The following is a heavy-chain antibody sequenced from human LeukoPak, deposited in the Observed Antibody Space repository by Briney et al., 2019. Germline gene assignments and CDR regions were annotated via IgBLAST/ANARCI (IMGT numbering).Heavy chain of an antibody. CDR2: ISAYSDNT. J-gene: IGHJ4*02. Sequence: ASVKVSCKASGYTFTSYGITWVRQAPGQGLEWMGWISAYSDNTNYAQKLQGRVTMTTETSTSTAYMELRSLRSDDTAVYYCARDPQVAYYYGSGSYNDYWGQGTLVTVSS. CDR1: GYTFTSYG. CDR3: ARDPQVAYYYGSGSYNDY. V-gene: IGHV1-18*01. D-gene: IGHD3-10*01.